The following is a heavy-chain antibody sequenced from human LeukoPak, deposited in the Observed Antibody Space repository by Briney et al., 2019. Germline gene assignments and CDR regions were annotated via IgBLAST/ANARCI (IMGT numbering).Heavy chain of an antibody. CDR3: ARDLARRYYYHYMDV. D-gene: IGHD3-3*02. Sequence: ASVKVSCKASGYTFTGCYMHWVRQAPGQGLEWMGRINPNSGGTNYAQKFQGRVTMTRDTSISTAYMELSRLRSDDTAVYYCARDLARRYYYHYMDVWGKGTTVTVSS. V-gene: IGHV1-2*06. J-gene: IGHJ6*03. CDR1: GYTFTGCY. CDR2: INPNSGGT.